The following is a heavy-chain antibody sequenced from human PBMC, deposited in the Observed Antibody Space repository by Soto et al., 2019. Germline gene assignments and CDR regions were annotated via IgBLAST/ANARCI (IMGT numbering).Heavy chain of an antibody. Sequence: QVQLVQSGTEVKKPGSSVKVSCKASGGTFASYAITWVRQAPGHGLEWMGEVIPIFGKTNYAQKFQGRVTFTADGSTSTAHMELNSLRSEDTAVYYCARGNGYNYKGVYLDFWGQGTLVHVSS. CDR1: GGTFASYA. J-gene: IGHJ4*02. D-gene: IGHD5-12*01. CDR2: VIPIFGKT. V-gene: IGHV1-69*01. CDR3: ARGNGYNYKGVYLDF.